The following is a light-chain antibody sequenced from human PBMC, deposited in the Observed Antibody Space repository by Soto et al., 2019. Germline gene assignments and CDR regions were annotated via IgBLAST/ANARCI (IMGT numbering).Light chain of an antibody. CDR2: GAS. CDR1: QSVSGD. V-gene: IGKV3D-15*01. Sequence: EIVMTQSPATLSVSPGERATLSCRASQSVSGDLAWYQQKPGQAPRLLIYGASTRATGIPARFSGSGSGTEFTLTISGLQSEDFAVYYCQQYNNWPPFTFGPGTKVEIK. CDR3: QQYNNWPPFT. J-gene: IGKJ3*01.